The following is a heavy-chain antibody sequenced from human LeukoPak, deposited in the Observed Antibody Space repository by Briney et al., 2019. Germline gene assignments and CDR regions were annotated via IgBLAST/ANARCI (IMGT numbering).Heavy chain of an antibody. J-gene: IGHJ4*02. V-gene: IGHV1-2*02. CDR1: GYIFTAYY. Sequence: ASVKVSCKASGYIFTAYYMHWVRQAPGQGLEWMGWINPNTGDTNYAQSFQGRVSMTRDTSVTTAYMELCSLTSDDTAVYYCASYPRYSSTPPFDYWGQGTLVIVSS. CDR3: ASYPRYSSTPPFDY. CDR2: INPNTGDT. D-gene: IGHD2-21*01.